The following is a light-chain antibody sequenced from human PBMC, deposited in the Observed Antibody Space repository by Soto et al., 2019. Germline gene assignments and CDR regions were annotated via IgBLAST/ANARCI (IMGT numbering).Light chain of an antibody. Sequence: EIVLTQSPGTLSLSPGERATLSCRASQSVSSSYLAWYQKKSGKAPRLLIYGATSRATGIPDRFSGSGSGTDFPLTISRLEPEDFAVYYCQQYGSSLFTVDPATKVDIK. J-gene: IGKJ3*01. CDR1: QSVSSSY. CDR3: QQYGSSLFT. V-gene: IGKV3-20*01. CDR2: GAT.